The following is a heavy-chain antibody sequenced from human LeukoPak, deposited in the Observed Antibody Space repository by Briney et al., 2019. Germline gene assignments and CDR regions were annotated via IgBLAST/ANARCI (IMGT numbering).Heavy chain of an antibody. J-gene: IGHJ6*02. CDR1: GGSFSGYY. CDR2: INHSGST. V-gene: IGHV4-34*01. D-gene: IGHD6-19*01. Sequence: SETLSLTCAVYGGSFSGYYWSWIRQPPGKGLEWIGEINHSGSTNYNPSLKSRVTISVDTSKNQFSLKLSFVTAADTAVYYCARVGGWYLYYYYYGTDVWGQGTTVTVSS. CDR3: ARVGGWYLYYYYYGTDV.